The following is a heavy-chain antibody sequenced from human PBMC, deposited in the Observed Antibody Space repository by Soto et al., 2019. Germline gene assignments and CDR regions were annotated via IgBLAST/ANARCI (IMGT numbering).Heavy chain of an antibody. CDR2: INAGNGNT. Sequence: ASVKVSCKASGYTFTSYAMHWVRQAPGQRLEWMGWINAGNGNTKYSQKFQGRVTITRDTSASTAYMELSSLRSEDTAVYYCARGVGASWSGWFDPWGQGTLVTVSS. CDR1: GYTFTSYA. J-gene: IGHJ5*02. D-gene: IGHD1-26*01. CDR3: ARGVGASWSGWFDP. V-gene: IGHV1-3*01.